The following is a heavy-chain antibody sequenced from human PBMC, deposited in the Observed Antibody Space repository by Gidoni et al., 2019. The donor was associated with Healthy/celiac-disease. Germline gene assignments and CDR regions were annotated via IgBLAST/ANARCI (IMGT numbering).Heavy chain of an antibody. CDR2: INHSGST. J-gene: IGHJ6*02. Sequence: QVQLQQWGAGLLKPSATLSLTCAVYGGSFSGYYWSCIRQPPGKGLEWIGEINHSGSTNYNPSLKSRVTISVDTSKNQFSLKLSSVTAADTAVYYCARENSTLITAMDRGVYYYYGMDVWGQGTTVTVSS. CDR3: ARENSTLITAMDRGVYYYYGMDV. V-gene: IGHV4-34*01. CDR1: GGSFSGYY. D-gene: IGHD5-18*01.